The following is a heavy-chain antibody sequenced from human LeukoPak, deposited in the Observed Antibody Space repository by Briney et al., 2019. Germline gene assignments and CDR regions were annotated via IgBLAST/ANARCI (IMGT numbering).Heavy chain of an antibody. V-gene: IGHV3-53*01. CDR1: GFTVSSNY. D-gene: IGHD2-15*01. Sequence: GGSPRLSCAASGFTVSSNYMSWVRQAPGKGLEWVSVIYSGGSTYYADSVKGRFTISRDNSKNTLYLQMNSLRAEDTAVYYCARDLPCSGGSCSDAFDIWGQGTMVTVSS. CDR2: IYSGGST. CDR3: ARDLPCSGGSCSDAFDI. J-gene: IGHJ3*02.